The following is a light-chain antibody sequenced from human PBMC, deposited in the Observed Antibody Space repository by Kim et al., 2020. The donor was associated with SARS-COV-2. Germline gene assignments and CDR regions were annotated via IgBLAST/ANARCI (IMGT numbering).Light chain of an antibody. V-gene: IGKV1-12*01. J-gene: IGKJ4*01. CDR2: TAC. CDR1: QGISTW. Sequence: PSVGDRVTITCRASQGISTWLAWYQQKPGKAPKLLIHTACTLQSGVSSRFSGSGSGTDFTLTISSLQPEDSATYYCRQTDSFPLTFGGGTKVDIK. CDR3: RQTDSFPLT.